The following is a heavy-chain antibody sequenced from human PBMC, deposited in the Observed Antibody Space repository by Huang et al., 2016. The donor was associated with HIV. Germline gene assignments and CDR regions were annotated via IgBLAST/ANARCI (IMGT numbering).Heavy chain of an antibody. CDR2: IIPIFYTV. J-gene: IGHJ3*01. Sequence: QVQLVQSGAEVKKPGSSVKVSCKASGGTFGSYDISWVRQAPGQGLEWMGGIIPIFYTVKHAQKFQGRVRITADASTSTAYMELTSLRSEDTAVYYCARDLTGTRAAAAGIRGDAFDVWGQGTLVTVSS. V-gene: IGHV1-69*13. D-gene: IGHD6-13*01. CDR1: GGTFGSYD. CDR3: ARDLTGTRAAAAGIRGDAFDV.